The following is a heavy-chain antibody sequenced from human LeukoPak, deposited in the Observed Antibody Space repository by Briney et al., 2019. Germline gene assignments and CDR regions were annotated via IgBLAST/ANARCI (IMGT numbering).Heavy chain of an antibody. J-gene: IGHJ4*02. V-gene: IGHV3-23*01. CDR2: IAPGGITT. Sequence: GGSLRLSCAASGFTFTSYAMSWVRQAPGKGLEWVSFIAPGGITTSYADSVKGRFTISRDNPRKTLYMQMNSLRDEDTALYYCAIMHGYYDGSGYWVQRGQGALVTVSS. CDR3: AIMHGYYDGSGYWVQ. CDR1: GFTFTSYA. D-gene: IGHD3-22*01.